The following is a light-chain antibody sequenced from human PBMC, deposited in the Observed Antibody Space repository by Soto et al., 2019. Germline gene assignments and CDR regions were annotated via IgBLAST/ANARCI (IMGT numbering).Light chain of an antibody. J-gene: IGLJ2*01. CDR1: SSDVGSYNL. CDR2: EGS. V-gene: IGLV2-23*01. Sequence: QSVLTQPASVSGSPGQSITISCTGTSSDVGSYNLVSWYQQHPGKAPKLMIYEGSKRPSGVSNRFSGSKSGNTASLTISGVQAEDEADYYCCSYAGSVVFGGGTKVTVL. CDR3: CSYAGSVV.